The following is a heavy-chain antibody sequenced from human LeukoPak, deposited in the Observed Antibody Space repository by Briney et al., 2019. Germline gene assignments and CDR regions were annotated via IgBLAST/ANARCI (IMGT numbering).Heavy chain of an antibody. CDR3: ARPAYSGSYPFDY. Sequence: SETLSLTCTVSGGSISSSSYYWGWIRQPPGKGLEWIGSIYYNGSTYYNPFLKSRVTISVDTSKNQFSLKLSSVTAADTAVYYCARPAYSGSYPFDYWGQGTLVTVSS. CDR1: GGSISSSSYY. J-gene: IGHJ4*02. D-gene: IGHD1-26*01. V-gene: IGHV4-39*01. CDR2: IYYNGST.